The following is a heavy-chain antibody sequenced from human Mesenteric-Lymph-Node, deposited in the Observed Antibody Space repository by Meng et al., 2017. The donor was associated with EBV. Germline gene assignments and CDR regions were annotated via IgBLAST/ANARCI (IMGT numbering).Heavy chain of an antibody. V-gene: IGHV2-5*02. Sequence: QHTLYASGPTLLKTTQTLTLTFTFSGFSLSTSAMGVGWIRQPPGKALEWLSLIYWDDDKRYSPSLKTRLSITKDTSKNQVVLTLANVNPVDTARYYCTHVKYGAGSYYSDYWGQGTLVTVSS. J-gene: IGHJ4*02. D-gene: IGHD3-10*01. CDR1: GFSLSTSAMG. CDR2: IYWDDDK. CDR3: THVKYGAGSYYSDY.